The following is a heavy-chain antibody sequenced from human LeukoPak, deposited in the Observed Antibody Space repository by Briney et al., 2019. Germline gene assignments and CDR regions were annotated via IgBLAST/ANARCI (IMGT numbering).Heavy chain of an antibody. Sequence: GESLKISCKGSGYSFTSYWIGWVRQMPGKGLEWMGIIYPGDSDTRYSPSFQGQVTISADKSISTAYLQWSSLKASDTAMYYCARLSYSSGWWRPYYYYYMDVWGKGTTVTVSS. CDR1: GYSFTSYW. D-gene: IGHD6-19*01. V-gene: IGHV5-51*01. CDR3: ARLSYSSGWWRPYYYYYMDV. J-gene: IGHJ6*03. CDR2: IYPGDSDT.